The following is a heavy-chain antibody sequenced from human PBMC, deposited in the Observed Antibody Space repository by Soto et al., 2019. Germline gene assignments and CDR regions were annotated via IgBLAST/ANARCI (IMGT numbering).Heavy chain of an antibody. V-gene: IGHV4-39*01. D-gene: IGHD3-9*01. Sequence: QLQLQESGPGLVKPSETLSLTCTVSGGSVSSSSYYWGWVRQPPGKGLEWIGSVCYSGSTYYNPSLDVRATRSVDKPRNQFSLELMSLSAADTAVYYCGRLEGLATISYYFDYWGQGALVTVSS. CDR3: GRLEGLATISYYFDY. J-gene: IGHJ4*02. CDR1: GGSVSSSSYY. CDR2: VCYSGST.